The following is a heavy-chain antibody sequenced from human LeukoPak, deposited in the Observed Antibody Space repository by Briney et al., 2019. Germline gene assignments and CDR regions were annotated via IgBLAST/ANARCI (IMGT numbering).Heavy chain of an antibody. CDR1: GYTFDDYA. CDR3: AKEVIEGNFDY. D-gene: IGHD2-21*01. J-gene: IGHJ4*02. CDR2: ISWNSGSI. V-gene: IGHV3-9*01. Sequence: GRSLRLSCAASGYTFDDYAMHWVRQAPGKGLEWVSGISWNSGSIGYADSVKGRFTISRDNAKNSLYLQMNSLRAEDTALYYCAKEVIEGNFDYWGQGTLVTVSS.